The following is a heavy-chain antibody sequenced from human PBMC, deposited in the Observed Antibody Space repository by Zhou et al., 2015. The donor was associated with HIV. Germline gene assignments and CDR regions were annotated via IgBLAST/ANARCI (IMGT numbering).Heavy chain of an antibody. D-gene: IGHD3-22*01. CDR1: GYTFTSCD. V-gene: IGHV1-69*09. CDR2: ITPMFQME. J-gene: IGHJ3*01. CDR3: ARSSVNHDNAFDL. Sequence: QVQLVQSGAEVRKPGASVRVSCEASGYTFTSCDINWVRQAAGQGLEWMGSITPMFQMETYAEKFRARLTITVDKSTRVAYMELSSLTSEDAALYFCARSSVNHDNAFDLWGQGTKVIVSS.